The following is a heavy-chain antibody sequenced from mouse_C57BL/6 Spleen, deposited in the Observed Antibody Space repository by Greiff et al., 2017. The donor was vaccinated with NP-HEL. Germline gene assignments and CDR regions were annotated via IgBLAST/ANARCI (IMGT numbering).Heavy chain of an antibody. D-gene: IGHD2-4*01. CDR2: IYPGSGST. V-gene: IGHV1-55*01. J-gene: IGHJ3*01. Sequence: QVQLQQSGPELVKPGASVKMSCKASGYTFTSYWITWVKQRPGQGLEWIGDIYPGSGSTNYNEKFKSKATLTVDTSSSTAYMQLSSLTSEDSAVYYCARNYDYDEDWFAYWGQGTLVTVSA. CDR3: ARNYDYDEDWFAY. CDR1: GYTFTSYW.